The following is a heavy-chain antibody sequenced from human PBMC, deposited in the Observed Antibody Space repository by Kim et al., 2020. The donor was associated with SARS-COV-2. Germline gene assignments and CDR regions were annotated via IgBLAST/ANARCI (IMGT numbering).Heavy chain of an antibody. D-gene: IGHD3-22*01. CDR3: AKDITMIVVVITTYAFDI. V-gene: IGHV3-23*01. J-gene: IGHJ3*02. Sequence: KGRFTISRDNSKNTLYLQMNSLRAEDTAVYYCAKDITMIVVVITTYAFDIWGQGTMVTVSS.